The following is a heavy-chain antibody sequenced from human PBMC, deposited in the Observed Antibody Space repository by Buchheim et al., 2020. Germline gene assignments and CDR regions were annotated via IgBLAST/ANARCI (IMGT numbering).Heavy chain of an antibody. D-gene: IGHD3-10*01. CDR2: ISSSGFTV. V-gene: IGHV3-48*03. J-gene: IGHJ4*02. CDR1: GFTFRRDE. CDR3: AKGSGSGSLDY. Sequence: EGQLVESGGGLVQPGGSLRLSCAASGFTFRRDEMNWVRQAPGKGLEWVSYISSSGFTVYYSDSVKGRFTISRDNVKNTLYLQMNSLRAEDTAVYYCAKGSGSGSLDYWGQGSL.